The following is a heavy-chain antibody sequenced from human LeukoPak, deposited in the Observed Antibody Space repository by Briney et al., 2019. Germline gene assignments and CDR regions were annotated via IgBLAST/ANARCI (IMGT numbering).Heavy chain of an antibody. D-gene: IGHD2-8*01. CDR3: ARVVGRDIVLSLTLFYYYYMDV. CDR1: GGSISSSSYY. CDR2: IYYSGST. Sequence: SETLSLTCTVSGGSISSSSYYWGWIRQPPGRGLEWIGNIYYSGSTEYNPALKSRVTISVDTSKKQFSLKLSSVTAADTAVYYCARVVGRDIVLSLTLFYYYYMDVWGKGTTVTVSS. J-gene: IGHJ6*03. V-gene: IGHV4-39*07.